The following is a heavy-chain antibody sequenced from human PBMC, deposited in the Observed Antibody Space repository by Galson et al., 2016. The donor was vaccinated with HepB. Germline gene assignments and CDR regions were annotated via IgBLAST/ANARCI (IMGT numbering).Heavy chain of an antibody. CDR3: GTTIYYYYGMDV. J-gene: IGHJ6*02. Sequence: SLRLSCAASGFTFNNYAMTWVRQGPGKGLEWVGFIRSKAYGGTIEYAASVKGRFTISRDDSKSIAYLQMNSLKTEDTAVYYCGTTIYYYYGMDVWGQGTTVTVSS. V-gene: IGHV3-49*04. CDR2: IRSKAYGGTI. CDR1: GFTFNNYA. D-gene: IGHD1-1*01.